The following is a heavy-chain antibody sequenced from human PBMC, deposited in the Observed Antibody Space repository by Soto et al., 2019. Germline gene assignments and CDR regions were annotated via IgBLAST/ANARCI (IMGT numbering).Heavy chain of an antibody. CDR2: ISYDGSNK. V-gene: IGHV3-30-3*01. Sequence: GSLRLSCAASGFTFSSYAMHWVRQAPGKGLEWVAVISYDGSNKYYADSVKGRFTISRDNSKNTLYLQMNSLRAEDTAVYYCARDYYDSSGYRGYFQHWGQGTLVTVSS. CDR3: ARDYYDSSGYRGYFQH. J-gene: IGHJ1*01. D-gene: IGHD3-22*01. CDR1: GFTFSSYA.